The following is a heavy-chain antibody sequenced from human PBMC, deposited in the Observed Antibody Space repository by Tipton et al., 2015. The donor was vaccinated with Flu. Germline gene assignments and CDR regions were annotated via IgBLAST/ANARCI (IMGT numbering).Heavy chain of an antibody. CDR2: IVPIFGTA. V-gene: IGHV1-69*15. J-gene: IGHJ4*02. CDR1: GGTFSSYA. D-gene: IGHD1-26*01. CDR3: ASPPGRGSYYVRLYY. Sequence: QSGAEVKKPGSSVKVSCKASGGTFSSYAISWVRQAPGQGLEWMGRIVPIFGTANYAQKFQGRVTITADESTSTAYMELSSLRSEDTAVYYCASPPGRGSYYVRLYYWGQGTLVTVAS.